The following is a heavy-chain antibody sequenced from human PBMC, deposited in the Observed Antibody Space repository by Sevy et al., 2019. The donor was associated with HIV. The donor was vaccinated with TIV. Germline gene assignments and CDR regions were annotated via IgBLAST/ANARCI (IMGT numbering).Heavy chain of an antibody. Sequence: GPSVKVSCKASGYTFTGYYMHWVRQAPGQGLEWMGRINPNSGGTNYAQKFQGRVTMTRDTSISTAYMELSRLRSDDTAVYYCARDRLMVYAIGRSHLYYYGMDVWGQGTTVTVSS. D-gene: IGHD2-8*01. V-gene: IGHV1-2*06. J-gene: IGHJ6*02. CDR1: GYTFTGYY. CDR2: INPNSGGT. CDR3: ARDRLMVYAIGRSHLYYYGMDV.